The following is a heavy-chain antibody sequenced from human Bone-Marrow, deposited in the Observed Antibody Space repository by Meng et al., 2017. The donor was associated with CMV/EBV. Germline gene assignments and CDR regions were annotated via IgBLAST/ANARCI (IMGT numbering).Heavy chain of an antibody. Sequence: ETLSLTCAVYGGSFSDYYWSWVRQAPGKGLEWVSSISSSSSYIYYADSVKGRFTISRDNAKNSLYLQMNSLRAEDTAVYYCARGLVVVIARGRSAVDYWGQGTLVTVSS. V-gene: IGHV3-21*01. CDR1: GGSFSDYY. D-gene: IGHD2-21*01. J-gene: IGHJ4*02. CDR3: ARGLVVVIARGRSAVDY. CDR2: ISSSSSYI.